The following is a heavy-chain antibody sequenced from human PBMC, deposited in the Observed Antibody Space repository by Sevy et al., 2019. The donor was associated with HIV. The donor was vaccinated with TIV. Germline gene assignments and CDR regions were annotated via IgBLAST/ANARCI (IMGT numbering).Heavy chain of an antibody. J-gene: IGHJ5*02. Sequence: SETLSLTCSVSGDSISSYGHFWGWIRQPPGKGLEWIGDISYSGATNYHPSLRSRVTISVDTSKNQFYLKLTSVTAADTAVNYCAKIFDHWGQGTLVTVSS. CDR1: GDSISSYGHF. V-gene: IGHV4-39*01. CDR3: AKIFDH. CDR2: ISYSGAT.